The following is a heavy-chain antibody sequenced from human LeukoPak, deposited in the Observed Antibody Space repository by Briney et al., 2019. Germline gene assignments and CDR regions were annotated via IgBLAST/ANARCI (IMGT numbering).Heavy chain of an antibody. CDR2: IYTSGST. J-gene: IGHJ3*02. Sequence: SQTLSLTCTVSGGSISSGSYYWRWFRQPAGEGQEWIGRIYTSGSTNYNPSLKSRVTISVDTSKNQFSLKLSSVTAADTAVYYCARDKSGSYSDAFDIWGQGTMVTVSS. D-gene: IGHD1-26*01. CDR3: ARDKSGSYSDAFDI. V-gene: IGHV4-61*02. CDR1: GGSISSGSYY.